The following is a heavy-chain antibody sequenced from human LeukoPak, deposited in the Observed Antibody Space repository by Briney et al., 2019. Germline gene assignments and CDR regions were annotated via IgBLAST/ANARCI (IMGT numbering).Heavy chain of an antibody. J-gene: IGHJ4*02. Sequence: GGSLRLSCAASGFTFGSYSMNWVRQAPGKGLEWVSYISSSSSTIYYADSVKGRFTISRDNAKNTLYLQMNSLRAEDTAVYYCARGPMVRTNLFDYWGQGTLVTVSS. CDR2: ISSSSSTI. CDR1: GFTFGSYS. D-gene: IGHD3-10*01. V-gene: IGHV3-48*04. CDR3: ARGPMVRTNLFDY.